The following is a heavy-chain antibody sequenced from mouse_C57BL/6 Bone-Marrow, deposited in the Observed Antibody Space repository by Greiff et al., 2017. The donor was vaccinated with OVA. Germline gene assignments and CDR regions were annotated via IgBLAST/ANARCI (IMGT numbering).Heavy chain of an antibody. CDR3: ARDLGKKDAN. J-gene: IGHJ3*01. CDR2: ISDGGSYT. CDR1: GFTFSSYA. V-gene: IGHV5-4*01. D-gene: IGHD2-1*01. Sequence: EVQLVESGGGLVKPGGSLKLSCAASGFTFSSYAMSWVRQTPEKRLEWVATISDGGSYTYYPDNVKGRFTISRDNAKNNLYLQMSHLKSEDTAMYYCARDLGKKDANWGQGTLVTVSA.